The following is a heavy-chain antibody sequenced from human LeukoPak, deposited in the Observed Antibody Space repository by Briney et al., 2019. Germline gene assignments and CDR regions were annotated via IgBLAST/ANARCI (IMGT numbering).Heavy chain of an antibody. D-gene: IGHD5-18*01. CDR3: AREIGPRQLHLWGSAFDY. CDR1: GGSFSGYY. V-gene: IGHV4-34*01. Sequence: SETLSLTCAVYGGSFSGYYWSWIRQPPGKGLEWIGEINHSGSTNYNPSLKSRVTISVDTSKNQFSLRLSSVTAADTAMYYCAREIGPRQLHLWGSAFDYWGQGTLVTVSS. J-gene: IGHJ4*02. CDR2: INHSGST.